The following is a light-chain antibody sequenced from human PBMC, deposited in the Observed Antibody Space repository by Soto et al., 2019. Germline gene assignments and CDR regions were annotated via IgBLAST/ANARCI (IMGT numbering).Light chain of an antibody. CDR2: EVG. J-gene: IGLJ3*02. Sequence: QSALTQPASVSGSPGQSITISSPGTSSAVGAYNYVSWYQQHPGKAPKLVIYEVGDRPSGVSNRFSGSKSGNTASLTISGLQAEDEADYYCSSYTSSTTQVFGGGTKVTVL. V-gene: IGLV2-14*01. CDR1: SSAVGAYNY. CDR3: SSYTSSTTQV.